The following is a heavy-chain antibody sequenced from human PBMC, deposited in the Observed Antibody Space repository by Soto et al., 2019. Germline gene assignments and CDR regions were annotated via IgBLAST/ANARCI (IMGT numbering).Heavy chain of an antibody. CDR3: AKQRAGFGSGSDTYYFDY. CDR2: ISGSGGTT. V-gene: IGHV3-23*01. CDR1: GVTFSSYA. Sequence: GGSLRLSCIASGVTFSSYAMSWVRQAPGKGLEWVSAISGSGGTTYYADSVKGRFTISRDNSKNTLYLQMNSLRAEDTAVYYCAKQRAGFGSGSDTYYFDYWGQGTLVTVSS. J-gene: IGHJ4*02. D-gene: IGHD3-10*01.